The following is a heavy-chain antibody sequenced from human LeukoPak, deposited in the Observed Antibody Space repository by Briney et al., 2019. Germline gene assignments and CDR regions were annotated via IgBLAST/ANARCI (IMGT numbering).Heavy chain of an antibody. D-gene: IGHD6-13*01. CDR3: ARVGDSSSWYGYYYYYMDV. J-gene: IGHJ6*03. CDR1: GFTFSSYA. CDR2: ISYDGSNK. V-gene: IGHV3-30-3*01. Sequence: PGGSLRLSCAASGFTFSSYAMHWVRQAPGKGLEWVAVISYDGSNKYYADSVKGRFTISRDNSKNTLYLQMNSLRAEDTAVYYCARVGDSSSWYGYYYYYMDVWGKGTTVTVSS.